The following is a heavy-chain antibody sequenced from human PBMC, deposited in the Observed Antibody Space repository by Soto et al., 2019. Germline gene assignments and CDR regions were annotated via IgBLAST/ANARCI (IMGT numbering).Heavy chain of an antibody. Sequence: ASVKVSCKASGYTSTSYYMHWVRQAPGQGLEWMGIINPSGGSTSYAQKFQGRVTMTRDTSTSTVYMELSSLRSEDTAVYYCARDIIGYYDSSGYFDYWGQGTLVTVSS. CDR3: ARDIIGYYDSSGYFDY. D-gene: IGHD3-22*01. CDR1: GYTSTSYY. J-gene: IGHJ4*02. V-gene: IGHV1-46*01. CDR2: INPSGGST.